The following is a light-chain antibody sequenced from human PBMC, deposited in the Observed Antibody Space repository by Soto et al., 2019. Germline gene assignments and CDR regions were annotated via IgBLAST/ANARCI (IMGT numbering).Light chain of an antibody. CDR1: QSVSSSY. CDR2: GAS. J-gene: IGKJ1*01. V-gene: IGKV3-20*01. Sequence: EIVVTQSPGTLSLSPGERATLSCRASQSVSSSYLAWYQQKPGQAPRLLIYGASSRATGIPDRFSGSGSGTEFSLTISRLGPEDFAVYYCQQYGSSPPRTFGQGTKVEIK. CDR3: QQYGSSPPRT.